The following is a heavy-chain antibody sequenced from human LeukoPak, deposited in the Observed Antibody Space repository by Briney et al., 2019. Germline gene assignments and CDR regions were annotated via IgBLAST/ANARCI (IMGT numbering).Heavy chain of an antibody. J-gene: IGHJ4*02. CDR3: ARRYYGRFDY. D-gene: IGHD2/OR15-2a*01. V-gene: IGHV4-59*08. CDR2: IYYSGST. CDR1: GGSISSYY. Sequence: SETLSLTCTVSGGSISSYYWSWIRQPPGKGLEWIGYIYYSGSTNYNPSLKSRVTISVDTSKNQFSLKLSSVTAADTAVYYCARRYYGRFDYWSQGTLVTVSS.